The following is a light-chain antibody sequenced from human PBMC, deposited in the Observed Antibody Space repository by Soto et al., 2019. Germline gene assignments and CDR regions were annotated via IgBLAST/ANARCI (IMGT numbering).Light chain of an antibody. V-gene: IGLV2-14*01. CDR1: SSDIGAYDH. CDR3: SSYTSSSTPYV. CDR2: DVT. J-gene: IGLJ1*01. Sequence: QSVLTQPASVSGSPGQSITISCTGSSSDIGAYDHVSWYQQRPVKAPKLMIFDVTNRPSGVSDRFSGSKSGNTASLTISGLQTEDEADYYCSSYTSSSTPYVFGTGTKLTVL.